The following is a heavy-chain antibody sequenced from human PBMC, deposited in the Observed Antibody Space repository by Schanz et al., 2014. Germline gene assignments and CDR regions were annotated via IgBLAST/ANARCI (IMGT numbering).Heavy chain of an antibody. CDR2: ISNNGDST. J-gene: IGHJ4*02. V-gene: IGHV3-64*04. D-gene: IGHD1-26*01. CDR3: ARSRSGFYFDY. Sequence: VQLVESGGDLVQPGGSLRLSCSASGFTFSTFAMHWVRQAPGQGLEYISAISNNGDSTYYADSVKDRFTISRDNSKNTLYLQMNSLRAEDTAVYYCARSRSGFYFDYWGQGTLVTVSS. CDR1: GFTFSTFA.